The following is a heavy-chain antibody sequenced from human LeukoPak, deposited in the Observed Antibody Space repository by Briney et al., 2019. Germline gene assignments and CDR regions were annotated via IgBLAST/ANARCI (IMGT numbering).Heavy chain of an antibody. D-gene: IGHD2/OR15-2a*01. V-gene: IGHV3-66*01. CDR3: ARDPGSINGMDV. CDR1: GFTVNNNY. CDR2: IYTGGST. Sequence: PGRSLRLSCAASGFTVNNNYMNWVRQAPGKGLEWVSVIYTGGSTYYADSVKGRFTISRDNSKNTLYLQMNSLRDEDTALYYCARDPGSINGMDVWGQGTTVTVSS. J-gene: IGHJ6*02.